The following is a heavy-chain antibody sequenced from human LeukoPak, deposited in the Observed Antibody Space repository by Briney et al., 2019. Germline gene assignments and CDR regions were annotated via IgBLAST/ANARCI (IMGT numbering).Heavy chain of an antibody. CDR2: INDSGGIT. CDR3: AKGGLGNVIAVAGAAFYYYGLDV. V-gene: IGHV3-23*01. Sequence: GGSLRLSCAASGFTFNSHAMTWVRQAPGKGLEWVSGINDSGGITYYADSVRGRFTVSRDNSKNTLYLQMNGLRDEDTALYYCAKGGLGNVIAVAGAAFYYYGLDVWGQGTTVTVSS. CDR1: GFTFNSHA. J-gene: IGHJ6*02. D-gene: IGHD6-19*01.